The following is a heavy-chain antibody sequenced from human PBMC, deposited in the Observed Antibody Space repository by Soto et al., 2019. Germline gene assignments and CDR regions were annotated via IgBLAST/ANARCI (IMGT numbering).Heavy chain of an antibody. CDR1: GGSISIDSYY. J-gene: IGHJ6*02. CDR3: ACIFSGGYGYGFYYYGMDV. CDR2: ISYSGST. D-gene: IGHD5-18*01. V-gene: IGHV4-39*01. Sequence: SDTLSLTCTVSGGSISIDSYYWGWIRQSPEKGLEWIASISYSGSTYYNPTLKSRLIISVDTSKSQFSLKLSSVTAADTAVYYCACIFSGGYGYGFYYYGMDVWGQGTTVTVSS.